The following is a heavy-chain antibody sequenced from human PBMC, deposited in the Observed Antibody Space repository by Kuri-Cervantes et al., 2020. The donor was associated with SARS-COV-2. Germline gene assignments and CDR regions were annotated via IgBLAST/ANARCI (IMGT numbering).Heavy chain of an antibody. Sequence: KVSCKGSGYSFTSYWISWVRQMPGKGLEWMGRIDPSDSYTNYSPSFQGHVTISADKSISTAYLQWGSLKASDTAMYYCARKPSGSGYNYGMDVWGQGTTVTVSS. V-gene: IGHV5-10-1*01. CDR1: GYSFTSYW. J-gene: IGHJ6*02. CDR2: IDPSDSYT. CDR3: ARKPSGSGYNYGMDV. D-gene: IGHD3-10*01.